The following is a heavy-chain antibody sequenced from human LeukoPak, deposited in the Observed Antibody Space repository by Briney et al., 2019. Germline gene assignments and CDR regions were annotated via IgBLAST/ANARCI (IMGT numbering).Heavy chain of an antibody. CDR1: GGTFSSYA. J-gene: IGHJ5*02. Sequence: ASVKVSCKASGGTFSSYAISWVRQAPGQRLEWMGWINAGNGNTKYSEKFQGRVTITRDTSASTAYMELSSLRSEDTAVYYCARDVRLRGVVTAINWFDPWGQGTLVTVSS. CDR2: INAGNGNT. CDR3: ARDVRLRGVVTAINWFDP. D-gene: IGHD2-21*02. V-gene: IGHV1-3*01.